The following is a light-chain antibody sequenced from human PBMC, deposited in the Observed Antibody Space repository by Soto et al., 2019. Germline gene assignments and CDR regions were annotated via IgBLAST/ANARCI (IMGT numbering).Light chain of an antibody. Sequence: QSVLTQPPSASGSPGQSVTISCTGTSSDVGNYNYVSWYQQHPGKAPKLMIYEVSKRPSGVPDRFSGSKSGNTASLTVSGLRAEDEADYYCNSYAGSNNYVLFGGGTKLTVL. CDR1: SSDVGNYNY. J-gene: IGLJ2*01. CDR3: NSYAGSNNYVL. V-gene: IGLV2-8*01. CDR2: EVS.